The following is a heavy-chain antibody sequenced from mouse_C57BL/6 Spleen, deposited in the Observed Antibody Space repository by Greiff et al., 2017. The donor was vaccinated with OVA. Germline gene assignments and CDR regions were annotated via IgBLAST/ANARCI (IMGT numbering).Heavy chain of an antibody. Sequence: QVQLKQSGAELVRPGASVTLSCKASGYTFTDYEMHWVKQTPVHGLEWIGAIDPETGGTAYNQKFKGKAILTADKSSSTAYMELRSLTSEDSAVYYCTRWGLGPDFDYWGQGTTLTVSS. CDR3: TRWGLGPDFDY. D-gene: IGHD4-1*01. V-gene: IGHV1-15*01. CDR2: IDPETGGT. CDR1: GYTFTDYE. J-gene: IGHJ2*01.